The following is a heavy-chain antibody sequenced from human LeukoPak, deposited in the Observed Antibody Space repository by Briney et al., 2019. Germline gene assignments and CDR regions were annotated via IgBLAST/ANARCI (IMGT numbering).Heavy chain of an antibody. CDR1: GFSVSDNY. J-gene: IGHJ4*02. CDR2: IYSGGTT. D-gene: IGHD6-19*01. V-gene: IGHV3-53*01. Sequence: GGSLRLSCAVSGFSVSDNYMYWVRQIPGKGLECVAVIYSGGTTYFAESVKGRFTISRDNSKNLLTLQMTSLRAEDTAVYYCAKDQYSSGWDTFDYWGQGTLVTVSS. CDR3: AKDQYSSGWDTFDY.